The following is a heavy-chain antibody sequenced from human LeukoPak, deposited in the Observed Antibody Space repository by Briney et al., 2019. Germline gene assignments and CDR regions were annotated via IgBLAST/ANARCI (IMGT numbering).Heavy chain of an antibody. J-gene: IGHJ5*02. V-gene: IGHV1-69*04. CDR3: ARGTAALNWFDP. D-gene: IGHD6-13*01. CDR1: GDTFSRYA. CDR2: IIPILDIT. Sequence: GASVKVSCTASGDTFSRYAISWVRQAPGQGLEWMGKIIPILDITDFAQKFQGRVTITADKSTNTAYMELSSLRSDDTAVYYCARGTAALNWFDPWGQGTLVTVSS.